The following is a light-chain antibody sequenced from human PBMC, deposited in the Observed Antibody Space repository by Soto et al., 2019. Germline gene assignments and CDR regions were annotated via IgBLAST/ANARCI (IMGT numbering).Light chain of an antibody. CDR3: QQFNSYPIT. CDR1: QGISSN. CDR2: AAS. J-gene: IGKJ5*01. Sequence: DIQMTQSPSTLSASVGDRVTITCRASQGISSNLAWYQQIPGKAPKLLIYAASTLQSGVPSRFSGSGSGTEFTLTISSLQPKDFATYYCQQFNSYPITFGQGTRLEIK. V-gene: IGKV1-9*01.